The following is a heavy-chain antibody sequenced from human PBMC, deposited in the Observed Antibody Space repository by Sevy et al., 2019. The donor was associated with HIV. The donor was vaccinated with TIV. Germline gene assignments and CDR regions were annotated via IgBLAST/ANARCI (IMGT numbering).Heavy chain of an antibody. CDR3: ARDPRMYGDYLLAYFDS. Sequence: GGSLRLSCVASGFTPSTYGMHWVRQAPGKGLEWVAVIGYDGSNKYYAHSVKGRFTISRDNSKNTLFLQMDSLRAEDTAVYYCARDPRMYGDYLLAYFDSWGQGTLVTVSS. V-gene: IGHV3-33*01. CDR1: GFTPSTYG. J-gene: IGHJ4*02. CDR2: IGYDGSNK. D-gene: IGHD2-8*01.